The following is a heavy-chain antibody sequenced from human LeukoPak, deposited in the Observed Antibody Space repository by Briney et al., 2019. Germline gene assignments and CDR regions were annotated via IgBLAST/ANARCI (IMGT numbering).Heavy chain of an antibody. CDR1: KFTFSSYG. J-gene: IGHJ5*02. CDR3: AKTYYDFWSSYYPFDP. V-gene: IGHV3-30*02. Sequence: GGSLRLSCAASKFTFSSYGMHWVHQAPGKGLEWVAFIRYDGRNNYYADSVKGRFTISRDNSKNTLYLQMNSLRAEDTAVYYCAKTYYDFWSSYYPFDPWGQGTLVTVSS. CDR2: IRYDGRNN. D-gene: IGHD3-3*01.